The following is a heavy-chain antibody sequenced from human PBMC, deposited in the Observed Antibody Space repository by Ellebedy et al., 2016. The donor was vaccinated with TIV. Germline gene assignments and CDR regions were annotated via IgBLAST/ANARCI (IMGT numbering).Heavy chain of an antibody. CDR3: ARDSGSGSSVWFDP. Sequence: MPSETLSLTCTASGGSISSYYWSRIRQPPGKGLEWIGHIFYSGSTNYNPSLKSRVTISVDTSKNQFSLKLSSVTAADTAVYYCARDSGSGSSVWFDPWGQGTLVTVSS. V-gene: IGHV4-59*01. J-gene: IGHJ5*02. CDR1: GGSISSYY. CDR2: IFYSGST. D-gene: IGHD3-10*01.